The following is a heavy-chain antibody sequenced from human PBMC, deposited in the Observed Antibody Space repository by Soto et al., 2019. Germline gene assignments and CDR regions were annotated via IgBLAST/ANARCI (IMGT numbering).Heavy chain of an antibody. CDR2: IKQDGSEK. CDR3: ARVNWLVVPAANDIDAFDI. D-gene: IGHD2-2*01. CDR1: GFTFSSYW. Sequence: GGSLRLSCAASGFTFSSYWMSWVRQAPGKGLEWVANIKQDGSEKYYVDSVKGRFTISRDNAKNSLYLQMNSLRAEDTAVYYCARVNWLVVPAANDIDAFDIWGQGTMVTVSS. V-gene: IGHV3-7*01. J-gene: IGHJ3*02.